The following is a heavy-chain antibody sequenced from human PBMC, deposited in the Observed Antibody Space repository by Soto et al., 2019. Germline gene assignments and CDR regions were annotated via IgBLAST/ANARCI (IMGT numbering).Heavy chain of an antibody. J-gene: IGHJ4*02. CDR1: GFTFSSNN. CDR2: ISSSSITI. Sequence: EVQLVEPGGAWFQLGGSLRPSCAAPGFTFSSNNMNWAGRAPGKGLEWVSYISSSSITIHYGDSVKGRFTISRDNAKNSLYLQMNSLRAEDTAVYYCARGVGYCSGGSCYLDSWGQGTLVTVSS. V-gene: IGHV3-48*01. D-gene: IGHD2-15*01. CDR3: ARGVGYCSGGSCYLDS.